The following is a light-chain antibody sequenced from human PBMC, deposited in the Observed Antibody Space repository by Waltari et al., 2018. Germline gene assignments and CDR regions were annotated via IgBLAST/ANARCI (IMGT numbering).Light chain of an antibody. V-gene: IGKV1-39*01. CDR2: AAS. CDR3: QQGYDTPWT. CDR1: QSISTY. Sequence: DIQMTQSPSSLSASVADRVTITCRASQSISTYLSWYQQKTGKAPKLRIYAASGLQSGVPSRFSGSGSGTDFTLTISSLQPEDSATYSCQQGYDTPWTFGQGTKVEI. J-gene: IGKJ1*01.